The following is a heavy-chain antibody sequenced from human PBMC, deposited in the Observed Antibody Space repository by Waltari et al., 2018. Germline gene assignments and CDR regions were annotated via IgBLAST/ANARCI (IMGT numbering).Heavy chain of an antibody. CDR2: IYPGDSDT. Sequence: EVQLLQSGAEVNKPGESLKISCKGSGYSFTSYWSGWVRQMPGKGLEWMGIIYPGDSDTRYSPSFQGQVTISADKAISTAYLQWSSLKASDTAMYSCAREFQGDLPGAFDIWGQGTMVTVSS. J-gene: IGHJ3*02. V-gene: IGHV5-51*03. D-gene: IGHD3-10*01. CDR1: GYSFTSYW. CDR3: AREFQGDLPGAFDI.